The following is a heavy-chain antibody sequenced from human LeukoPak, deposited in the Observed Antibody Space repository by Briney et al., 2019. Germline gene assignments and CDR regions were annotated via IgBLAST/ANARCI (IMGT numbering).Heavy chain of an antibody. V-gene: IGHV3-11*01. J-gene: IGHJ4*02. CDR2: ISSSGSTT. CDR3: MATAVVAATH. Sequence: LSLTCTVSGGSISSYYMSWIRQAPGKGLEWVSYISSSGSTTYYADSVKGRFTISRDNAKNSLYLQMNSLRAEDTAVYYYMATAVVAATHWGQGTLVTVSS. CDR1: GGSISSYY. D-gene: IGHD2-15*01.